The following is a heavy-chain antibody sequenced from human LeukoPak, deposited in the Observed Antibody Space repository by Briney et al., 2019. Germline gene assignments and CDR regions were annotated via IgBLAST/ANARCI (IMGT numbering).Heavy chain of an antibody. CDR3: ARETYNDFWSGLNWFDP. CDR1: GFTFSSYW. Sequence: GGSLRLSCAASGFTFSSYWMSWVRQAPGKGLEWVANIKQDGSEKYYVDSVKGRFTISRDNAKNSLYLQMNSLRAEDTAIYYCARETYNDFWSGLNWFDPWGQGTLVTVSS. D-gene: IGHD3-3*01. CDR2: IKQDGSEK. J-gene: IGHJ5*02. V-gene: IGHV3-7*01.